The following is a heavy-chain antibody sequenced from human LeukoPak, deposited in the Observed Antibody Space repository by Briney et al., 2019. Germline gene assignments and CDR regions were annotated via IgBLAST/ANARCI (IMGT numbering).Heavy chain of an antibody. CDR1: GFTFATHG. CDR2: VTGSGVNT. J-gene: IGHJ3*02. V-gene: IGHV3-23*01. D-gene: IGHD6-19*01. CDR3: AKTAVAGTWIAFDI. Sequence: HAGGSLRLSCAASGFTFATHGMSWVRQAPGKGLEWVSAVTGSGVNTYYAESVKGRSTISGDNSKNTMSLQLNSLRVEDTAVYYCAKTAVAGTWIAFDIWGPGTMVTVSS.